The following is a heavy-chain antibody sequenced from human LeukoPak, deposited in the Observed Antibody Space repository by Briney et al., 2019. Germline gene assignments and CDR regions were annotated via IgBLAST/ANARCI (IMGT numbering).Heavy chain of an antibody. D-gene: IGHD3-22*01. V-gene: IGHV3-30-3*01. J-gene: IGHJ4*02. CDR1: GFTFSSYA. Sequence: PGGSLRLSCAASGFTFSSYAMHWVRQAPGKGLEWVAVISYDGSNKYYADSVKGRFTISRDNSKNTLYLQMNSLRAEDTAVYYCARDRQGYDSSSPLDYWGQGTLVTVSS. CDR3: ARDRQGYDSSSPLDY. CDR2: ISYDGSNK.